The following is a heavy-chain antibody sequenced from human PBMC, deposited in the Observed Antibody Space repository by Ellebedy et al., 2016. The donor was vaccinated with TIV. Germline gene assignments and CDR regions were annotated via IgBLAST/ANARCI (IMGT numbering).Heavy chain of an antibody. J-gene: IGHJ6*02. V-gene: IGHV4-4*07. CDR2: INTSGST. CDR3: AVAGGTANYYYGLDV. D-gene: IGHD1-1*01. CDR1: GGSISTYY. Sequence: MPSETLSLTCTVSGGSISTYYWSWIRQPAGKGLECIGRINTSGSTVYSPSLKSRVTMSIDTSKNQFSLKLNSVTAADTAVYYCAVAGGTANYYYGLDVWGQGTPVTVSS.